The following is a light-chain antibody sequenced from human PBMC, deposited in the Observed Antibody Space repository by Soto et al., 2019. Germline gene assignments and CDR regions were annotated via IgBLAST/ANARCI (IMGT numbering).Light chain of an antibody. CDR1: QSVSSNY. J-gene: IGKJ4*01. CDR3: QQRSNWRGT. V-gene: IGKV3D-20*02. CDR2: GAS. Sequence: EIVLTQSQGTLSLSPVEGTTLSCSSSQSVSSNYLAWYQQKPGQAPRLLIYGASSRATGIPARFSGSGSGTDFTLTISSLEPEDFAVYYCQQRSNWRGTFGGGTEVDIK.